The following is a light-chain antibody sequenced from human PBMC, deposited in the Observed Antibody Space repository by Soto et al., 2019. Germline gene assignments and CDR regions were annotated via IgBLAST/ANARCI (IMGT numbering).Light chain of an antibody. CDR1: QSISSW. J-gene: IGKJ1*01. CDR3: QQYNTYSRT. CDR2: KAS. V-gene: IGKV1-5*03. Sequence: DIQMTQSPSTLSGSVGDRVTITCRASQSISSWLAWYQQKPGEAPKLLIYKASSLESGVPSRFSGSGSGTEFTLTISSLQPDDFATYYCQQYNTYSRTFGQGTKVDI.